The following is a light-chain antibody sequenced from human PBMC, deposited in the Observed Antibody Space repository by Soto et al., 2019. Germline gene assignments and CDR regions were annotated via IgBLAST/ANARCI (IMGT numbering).Light chain of an antibody. CDR1: QSVNSNY. CDR3: KQYGSSPPEFP. J-gene: IGKJ3*01. CDR2: GAS. V-gene: IGKV3-20*01. Sequence: EIVLTQSPGTLSLSPGERATLSCRASQSVNSNYLAWYQQRPGQAPRLLIFGASYRATGIPDRFSGSGSGTDFTLTISRPEPEDFAVYYCKQYGSSPPEFPFGPGTKVDS.